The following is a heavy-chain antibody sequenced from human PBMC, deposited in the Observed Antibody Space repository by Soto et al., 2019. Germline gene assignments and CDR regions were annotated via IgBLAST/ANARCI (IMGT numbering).Heavy chain of an antibody. CDR2: IKSKSYGETT. V-gene: IGHV3-15*07. D-gene: IGHD4-17*01. CDR1: GIVFSNDW. Sequence: DVQLVESGGGLVKPGGSLRLSCAASGIVFSNDWMNWVRQAPGKGLEWVGRIKSKSYGETTDYAAPVKGRFTISRDDSKNTLDLQMNSLKTDATAVYYCTHSGPTTALDYWGQGTLVTVSS. J-gene: IGHJ4*02. CDR3: THSGPTTALDY.